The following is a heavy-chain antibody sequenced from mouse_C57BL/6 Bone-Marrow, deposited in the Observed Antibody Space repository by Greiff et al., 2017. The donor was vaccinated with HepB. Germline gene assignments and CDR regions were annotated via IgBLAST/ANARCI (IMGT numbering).Heavy chain of an antibody. CDR2: IYPGDGDT. D-gene: IGHD1-1*01. CDR1: GYAFSSSW. J-gene: IGHJ2*01. CDR3: ARPGGTVDY. V-gene: IGHV1-82*01. Sequence: QVQLQQSGPELVKPGASVKISCKASGYAFSSSWMNWVKQRPGKGLEWIGRIYPGDGDTNYNGKFKGKATLTADKSSSTAYMQLSSLTSEDSAVYFCARPGGTVDYWGQGTTLTVSS.